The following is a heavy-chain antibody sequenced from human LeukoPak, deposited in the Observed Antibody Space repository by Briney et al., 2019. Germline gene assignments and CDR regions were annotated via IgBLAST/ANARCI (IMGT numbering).Heavy chain of an antibody. V-gene: IGHV3-74*01. Sequence: GGSLRLSCAASGFSFSSYWMYWVRQAPGKGLVWVSRINNDGSSTNYADSVKGRFTMSRDNAKNTLYLQMNSLRAEDTALYYCVRMMPAAPSDYWGQGTLVTASS. CDR1: GFSFSSYW. CDR3: VRMMPAAPSDY. D-gene: IGHD2-15*01. J-gene: IGHJ4*02. CDR2: INNDGSST.